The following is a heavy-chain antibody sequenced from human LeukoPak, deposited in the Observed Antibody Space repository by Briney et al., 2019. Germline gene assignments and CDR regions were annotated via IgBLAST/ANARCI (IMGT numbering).Heavy chain of an antibody. V-gene: IGHV3-64D*06. Sequence: GRTLTLSCYVSVYPFNTSVKNWPRQAPGTGLEYLSAISSNGDNTYYADSVKSIFTISRDNSKNTLYLHMSSLRPADTAVYFSVRGTGYWGQGTLVTVSS. J-gene: IGHJ4*02. CDR3: VRGTGY. CDR2: ISSNGDNT. CDR1: VYPFNTSV.